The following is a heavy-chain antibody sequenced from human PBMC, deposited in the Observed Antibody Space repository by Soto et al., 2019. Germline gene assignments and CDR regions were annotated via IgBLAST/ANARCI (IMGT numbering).Heavy chain of an antibody. CDR1: GGTFSSYV. CDR2: IIAAFGPA. CDR3: AMRGGGGAIDY. V-gene: IGHV1-69*06. D-gene: IGHD3-16*01. Sequence: QVQLVQSGAEVKKPGSSVKVSCKASGGTFSSYVITWVRKAPGQGLEWMGGIIAAFGPANYAQKFQGRVTVTANKSTDTAYMELSSLRPEDTATYFCAMRGGGGAIDYWGQGTRVTVSS. J-gene: IGHJ4*02.